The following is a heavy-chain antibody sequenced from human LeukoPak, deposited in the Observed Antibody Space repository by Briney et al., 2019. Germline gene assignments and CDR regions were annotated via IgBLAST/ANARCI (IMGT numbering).Heavy chain of an antibody. J-gene: IGHJ4*02. V-gene: IGHV5-51*01. CDR1: GYIFTNYW. CDR3: ARQFRDSSGYYSYYFDY. Sequence: GESLNISCKGSGYIFTNYWIGWVRQMPGKGLEWMGIIYPGDSDTRYSPSFQGQVTISADKSISTAYLQWSSLKASDTAMYYCARQFRDSSGYYSYYFDYWGQGTLVTVSS. CDR2: IYPGDSDT. D-gene: IGHD3-22*01.